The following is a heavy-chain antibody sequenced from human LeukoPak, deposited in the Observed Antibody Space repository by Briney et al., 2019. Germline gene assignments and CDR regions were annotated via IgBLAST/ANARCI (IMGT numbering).Heavy chain of an antibody. CDR2: IYIGGAT. V-gene: IGHV3-53*01. J-gene: IGHJ4*02. CDR3: ARVGIAVTGFDY. Sequence: GGSLRLSCAASGFTVSSNYMSWVRQAPGKGLEWVSMIYIGGATDYADSVKGRFTISRDNFKNTLYLQMNSLRAEDTAVYFCARVGIAVTGFDYWGQGTLVTVSS. CDR1: GFTVSSNY. D-gene: IGHD6-19*01.